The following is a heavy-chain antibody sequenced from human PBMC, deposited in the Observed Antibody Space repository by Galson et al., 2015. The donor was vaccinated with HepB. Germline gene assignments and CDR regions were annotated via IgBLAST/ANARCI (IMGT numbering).Heavy chain of an antibody. CDR3: ARDQPDYYGSGAGAFDI. J-gene: IGHJ3*02. V-gene: IGHV1-2*04. CDR1: GYTFTGYY. CDR2: INPNSGGT. Sequence: SVKVSCKASGYTFTGYYMHWVRRAPGQGLEWMGWINPNSGGTNYAQKFQGWVTMTRDTSISTAYMELSRLRSDDTAVYYCARDQPDYYGSGAGAFDIWGQGTMVTVSS. D-gene: IGHD3-10*01.